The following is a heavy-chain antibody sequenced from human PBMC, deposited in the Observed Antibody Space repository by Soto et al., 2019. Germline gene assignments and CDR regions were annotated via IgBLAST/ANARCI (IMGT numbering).Heavy chain of an antibody. V-gene: IGHV3-74*01. D-gene: IGHD5-18*01. Sequence: EVQLVESGGGLVQPGGSLRLSCEASRGAFGDYWMHWVRQAPGKGLVWVSRINRDANDIIYAYSVQGRFTASRDNAKNMVFLQMNSLRVEDTAVYYCASDVTHNWFDSWGQGTLVTVSS. CDR1: RGAFGDYW. J-gene: IGHJ5*01. CDR3: ASDVTHNWFDS. CDR2: INRDANDI.